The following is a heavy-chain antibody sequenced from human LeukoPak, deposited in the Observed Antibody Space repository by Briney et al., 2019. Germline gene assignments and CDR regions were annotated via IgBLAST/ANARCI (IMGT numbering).Heavy chain of an antibody. J-gene: IGHJ6*03. CDR3: AREYSSSSKRDYYYYYYMDV. D-gene: IGHD6-6*01. CDR1: GGSTSSSSYY. CDR2: IYYSGST. Sequence: SETLSLTCTVSGGSTSSSSYYWGWIRQPPGKGLEWIGSIYYSGSTYYNPSLKSRVTISVDTSKNQFSLKLSSVTAADTAVYYCAREYSSSSKRDYYYYYYMDVWGKGTTVTVSS. V-gene: IGHV4-39*07.